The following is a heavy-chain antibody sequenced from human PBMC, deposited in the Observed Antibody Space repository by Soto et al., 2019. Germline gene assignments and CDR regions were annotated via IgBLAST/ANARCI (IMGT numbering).Heavy chain of an antibody. D-gene: IGHD1-7*01. V-gene: IGHV2-70*01. CDR1: GFSLSRKGMS. CDR3: TRWPTWNYEYYFDY. J-gene: IGHJ4*02. CDR2: IVWEDEK. Sequence: FRATLVNAKQRLIQTWAFCGFSLSRKGMSVSWIGQPQGKALEFLALIVWEDEKVYSPSLRARLPVCTDNSERQVVLTLPNVDGVDTATHYCTRWPTWNYEYYFDYWGQGTLVTV.